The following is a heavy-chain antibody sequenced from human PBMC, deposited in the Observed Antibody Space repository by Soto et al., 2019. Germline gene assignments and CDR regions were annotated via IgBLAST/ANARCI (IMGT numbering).Heavy chain of an antibody. CDR3: GRLHDGSVSMRLGPGQSLANTDRGV. CDR1: GYSFTTLW. Sequence: VESLTISCQGSGYSFTTLWISWLRQRPGKGLEWMGRIDPGDSETNYTPSFQGHVSISADASVSTVYLHWSSLKASDTATYKGGRLHDGSVSMRLGPGQSLANTDRGVWRSGTT. V-gene: IGHV5-10-1*01. D-gene: IGHD1-26*01. J-gene: IGHJ6*02. CDR2: IDPGDSET.